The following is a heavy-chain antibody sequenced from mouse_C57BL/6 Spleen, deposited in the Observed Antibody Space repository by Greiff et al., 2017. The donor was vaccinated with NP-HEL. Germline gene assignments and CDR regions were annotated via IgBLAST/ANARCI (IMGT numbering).Heavy chain of an antibody. J-gene: IGHJ3*01. Sequence: VQLQQSGPGLVKPSQSLSLTCSVTGYSITSCYYWNWIRQFPGNKLEWLGYISYDGSTNYNPSLKNRISITRDTSKNQYFLKLNSVTTEYTATYYCASYYDYDEAWFAYWGQGTLVTVSA. CDR2: ISYDGST. V-gene: IGHV3-6*01. CDR3: ASYYDYDEAWFAY. CDR1: GYSITSCYY. D-gene: IGHD2-4*01.